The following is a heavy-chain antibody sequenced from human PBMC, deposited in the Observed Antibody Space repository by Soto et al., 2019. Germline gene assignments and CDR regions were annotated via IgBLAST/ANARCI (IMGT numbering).Heavy chain of an antibody. CDR1: GFTFSSYA. CDR2: ISGSGGST. Sequence: GGSLRLSCAASGFTFSSYAMSWVRQAPGKGLEWVSAISGSGGSTYYADSVKGRFTISRDNSKNTLYLQMNSLRAEDTALYYYAKDFYPCFNYSHYYYSIDVWGQGTTVTVSS. J-gene: IGHJ6*03. CDR3: AKDFYPCFNYSHYYYSIDV. V-gene: IGHV3-23*01. D-gene: IGHD2-21*01.